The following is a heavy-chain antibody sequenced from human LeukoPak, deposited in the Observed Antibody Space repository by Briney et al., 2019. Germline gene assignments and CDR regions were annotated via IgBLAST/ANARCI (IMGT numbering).Heavy chain of an antibody. J-gene: IGHJ4*02. D-gene: IGHD3-22*01. CDR1: GGSISSSNW. Sequence: PSETLSLTCAVSGGSISSSNWWSWVRQPPGKGLEWIGEIYHSGSTNYNPSLKSRVTISVDKSKNQFSLKLSSVTAADTAVYYCARRHYYDSSGYYRNPFDYWGQGTLVTVSS. V-gene: IGHV4-4*02. CDR3: ARRHYYDSSGYYRNPFDY. CDR2: IYHSGST.